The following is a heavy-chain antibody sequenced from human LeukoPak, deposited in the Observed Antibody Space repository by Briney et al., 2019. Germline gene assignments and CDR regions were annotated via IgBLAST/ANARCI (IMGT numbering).Heavy chain of an antibody. CDR1: GFTFSSYA. CDR3: AKDLSPPRYYYGSGSYLAAFDI. J-gene: IGHJ3*02. V-gene: IGHV3-23*01. D-gene: IGHD3-10*01. CDR2: ISGSGGST. Sequence: GGSLRLSCAASGFTFSSYAMSWVRQAPGQGLEWVSAISGSGGSTYYADSVKGRFTISRDNSKNTLYLQMNSLRAEDTAVYYCAKDLSPPRYYYGSGSYLAAFDIWGQGTMVTVSS.